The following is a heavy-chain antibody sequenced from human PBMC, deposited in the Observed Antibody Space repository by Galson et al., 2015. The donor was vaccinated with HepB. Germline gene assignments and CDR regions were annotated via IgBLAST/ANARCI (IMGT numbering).Heavy chain of an antibody. J-gene: IGHJ6*02. V-gene: IGHV3-23*01. CDR1: GFTFSSYA. D-gene: IGHD3-10*01. CDR2: ISGSGGST. CDR3: ANGGLASVDV. Sequence: SLRLSCAASGFTFSSYAMSWVRQAPGKGLEWVSVISGSGGSTYYADSVKGRFTISRDNSKNTLFLQMNSLRAEDTAVYYCANGGLASVDVWGQGTTVTVSS.